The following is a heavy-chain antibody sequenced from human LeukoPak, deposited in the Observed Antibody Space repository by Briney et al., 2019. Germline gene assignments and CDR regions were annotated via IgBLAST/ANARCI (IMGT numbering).Heavy chain of an antibody. CDR2: IRYDGSNK. CDR3: AKDRELVVPAAIPDY. CDR1: GFTFSSYG. D-gene: IGHD2-2*01. J-gene: IGHJ4*02. Sequence: GGSLRLSCAASGFTFSSYGMHRVRQAPGKGLEWVAFIRYDGSNKYYADSVKGRFTISRDNSKNTLYLQMNSLRAEDTAVYYCAKDRELVVPAAIPDYWGQGTLVTVSS. V-gene: IGHV3-30*02.